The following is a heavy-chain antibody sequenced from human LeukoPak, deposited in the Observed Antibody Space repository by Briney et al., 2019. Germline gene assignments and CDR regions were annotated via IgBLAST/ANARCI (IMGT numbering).Heavy chain of an antibody. D-gene: IGHD6-19*01. J-gene: IGHJ6*02. CDR2: ISSSSSYI. CDR3: ARVAPYSSGWLYYYYYGMDV. CDR1: GFTFSSYS. V-gene: IGHV3-21*01. Sequence: GGSLRLSCAASGFTFSSYSMNWVRQAPGKGLEWVSSISSSSSYIYYADSVKGRFTISRDNAKNSLYLQMNSLRAEDTAVYYCARVAPYSSGWLYYYYYGMDVWGQGTTVTVSS.